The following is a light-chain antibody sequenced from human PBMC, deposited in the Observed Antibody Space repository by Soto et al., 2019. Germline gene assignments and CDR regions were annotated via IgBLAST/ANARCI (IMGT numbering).Light chain of an antibody. CDR1: QSVSSN. J-gene: IGKJ1*01. Sequence: EIVMTQSPATLSVSPGERATLSCRASQSVSSNLAWYQQKPGQAPRLLIYGASTRATGIPARFSGSGSGTEVTLTISSLQSEDFAGYYCQQYHNWPPWTFGQGTKVEIK. V-gene: IGKV3D-15*01. CDR2: GAS. CDR3: QQYHNWPPWT.